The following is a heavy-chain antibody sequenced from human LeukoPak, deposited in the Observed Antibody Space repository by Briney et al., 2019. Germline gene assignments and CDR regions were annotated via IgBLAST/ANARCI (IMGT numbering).Heavy chain of an antibody. J-gene: IGHJ4*02. Sequence: ASVKVSCKASGGTFSSYAISWVRQAPGQGLEWMGWISAYNGNTNYAQKLQGRVTTTTDTSTSTAYMELRSLRSDATAVYYCARVREQWLVHVDDYWGQGTLVTVSS. CDR3: ARVREQWLVHVDDY. CDR1: GGTFSSYA. CDR2: ISAYNGNT. D-gene: IGHD6-19*01. V-gene: IGHV1-18*01.